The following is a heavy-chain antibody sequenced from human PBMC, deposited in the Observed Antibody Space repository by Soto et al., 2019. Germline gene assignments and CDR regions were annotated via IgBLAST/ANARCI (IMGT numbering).Heavy chain of an antibody. J-gene: IGHJ4*02. D-gene: IGHD3-10*01. CDR3: ARGPRYYYGSGSYSGY. Sequence: EVQLVEPGGGLVQPGGSLRLSCAASGFTFSSYWMSWVRQAPGKGLEWVANIKQDGSEKYYVDSVKGRFTISRDNAKNSLYLQMNSLRAEDTAVYYCARGPRYYYGSGSYSGYWGQGTLVTVSS. V-gene: IGHV3-7*04. CDR1: GFTFSSYW. CDR2: IKQDGSEK.